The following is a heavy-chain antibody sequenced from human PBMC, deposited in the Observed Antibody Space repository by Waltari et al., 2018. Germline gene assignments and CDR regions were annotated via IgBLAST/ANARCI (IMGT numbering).Heavy chain of an antibody. CDR1: GFTFTNYG. Sequence: QVQLVESGGGVVQPGGSLRLSCITSGFTFTNYGKHWVRQTPCKGGEWVAFIVYDGRTTYYADSVKGRFTISRDTSKNTVFLQMSSLRAEDTAVYYCAKDSAFRYNLYANYYFEFWGQGTLVTVSS. CDR3: AKDSAFRYNLYANYYFEF. D-gene: IGHD1-20*01. CDR2: IVYDGRTT. J-gene: IGHJ4*02. V-gene: IGHV3-30*02.